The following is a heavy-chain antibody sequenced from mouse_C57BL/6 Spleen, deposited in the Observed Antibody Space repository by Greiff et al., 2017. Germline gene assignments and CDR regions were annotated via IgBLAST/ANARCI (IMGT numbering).Heavy chain of an antibody. CDR1: GYTFTDYN. J-gene: IGHJ4*01. V-gene: IGHV1-22*01. D-gene: IGHD1-1*01. Sequence: EVQLQQSGPELVKPGASVKMSCKASGYTFTDYNMHWVKQSHGKRLEWIGYINPNNGGTSYNQKFKGKATLTVNKSSSTAYMELRSLTSEDSAVYYCARGPPYYYGSTGAMDYWGQGTSVTVSS. CDR2: INPNNGGT. CDR3: ARGPPYYYGSTGAMDY.